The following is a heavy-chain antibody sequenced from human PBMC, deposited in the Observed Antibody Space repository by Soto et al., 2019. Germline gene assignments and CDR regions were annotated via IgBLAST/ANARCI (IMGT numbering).Heavy chain of an antibody. CDR3: ARERYYDILTGSQNYYYYGMDV. D-gene: IGHD3-9*01. J-gene: IGHJ6*02. CDR2: ISAYNGNT. CDR1: GYTFTSYG. Sequence: ASVKVSCKASGYTFTSYGISWVRQAPGQGLEWMGWISAYNGNTNYAQKLQGRVTMTTDTSTSTAYMELRSLRSDDTAVYYCARERYYDILTGSQNYYYYGMDVWGQGTTVTVS. V-gene: IGHV1-18*01.